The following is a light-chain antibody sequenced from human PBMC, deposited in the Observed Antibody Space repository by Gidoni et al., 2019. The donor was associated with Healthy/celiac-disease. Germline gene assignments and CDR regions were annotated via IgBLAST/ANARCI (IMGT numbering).Light chain of an antibody. CDR1: QSVLYSSNNKNY. J-gene: IGKJ1*01. CDR2: WAS. Sequence: DIVLTQSPDSLAVSLGERATINCKPSQSVLYSSNNKNYLAGYQQKPGQPPKLLIYWASTRESGVPDRFSGSGSGTDFTLTISSLQAEDVAVYYCQQYYSTPRTFGQGTKVEIK. V-gene: IGKV4-1*01. CDR3: QQYYSTPRT.